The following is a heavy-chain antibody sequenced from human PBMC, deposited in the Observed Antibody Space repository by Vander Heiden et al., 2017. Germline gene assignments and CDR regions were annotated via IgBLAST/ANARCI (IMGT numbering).Heavy chain of an antibody. Sequence: LQLQESGPGLVKPSETVYLTGTVSGDSISTSNYYWGWIRQPPGKGLEWIATISDTGNTYYNPSLKSRVTISVDKSKNQFSLKVTSVTAADTAVYYCARLNYGDYVGDLAFDIWGQGTMVTVSS. CDR3: ARLNYGDYVGDLAFDI. J-gene: IGHJ3*02. CDR2: ISDTGNT. D-gene: IGHD4-17*01. CDR1: GDSISTSNYY. V-gene: IGHV4-39*01.